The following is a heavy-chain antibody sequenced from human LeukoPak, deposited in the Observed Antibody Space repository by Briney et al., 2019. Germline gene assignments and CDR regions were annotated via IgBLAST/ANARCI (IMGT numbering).Heavy chain of an antibody. V-gene: IGHV4-61*02. D-gene: IGHD2-15*01. CDR2: IYTSGST. CDR1: GGSISSGPYY. J-gene: IGHJ5*02. Sequence: SETLSLTCTVSGGSISSGPYYWSWIRQPAGTGLEWVGRIYTSGSTNYNPSLKSRVTISVDASKNQFSLKLSSVTAADTAVYYCARDRGYCSGDNCYNRRFDPWGQGTLVTVSS. CDR3: ARDRGYCSGDNCYNRRFDP.